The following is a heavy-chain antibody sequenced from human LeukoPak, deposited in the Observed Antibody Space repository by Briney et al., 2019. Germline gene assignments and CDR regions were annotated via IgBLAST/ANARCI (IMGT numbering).Heavy chain of an antibody. D-gene: IGHD6-19*01. V-gene: IGHV4-34*01. CDR1: GGSFSGYY. Sequence: PSETLSLTCAVYGGSFSGYYWSWIRQPPGKGLEWIGEINHSGSTNYNPSLKSRVTISVDTSKNQFSLKPSSVTAADTAVYYCARRPFSSGWQRTGGWFDPWGQGTLVTVSS. J-gene: IGHJ5*02. CDR2: INHSGST. CDR3: ARRPFSSGWQRTGGWFDP.